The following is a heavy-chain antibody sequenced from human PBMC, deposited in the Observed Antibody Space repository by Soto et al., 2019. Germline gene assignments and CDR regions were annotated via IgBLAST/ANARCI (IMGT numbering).Heavy chain of an antibody. V-gene: IGHV3-23*01. CDR3: AGNIVVVPAAPSYYYYYYGMDV. CDR2: ISGSGGST. D-gene: IGHD2-2*01. J-gene: IGHJ6*02. CDR1: GFTFSSYA. Sequence: GGSLRLSCAASGFTFSSYAMSWVRQAPGKGLEWVSAISGSGGSTYYADSVKGRFTISRDNSKNTLFLQMNSLRAEDTAVYYCAGNIVVVPAAPSYYYYYYGMDVWGQGTTVTVSS.